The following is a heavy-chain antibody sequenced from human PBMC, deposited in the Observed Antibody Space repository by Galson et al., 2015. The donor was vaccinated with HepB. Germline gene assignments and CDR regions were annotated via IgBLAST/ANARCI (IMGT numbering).Heavy chain of an antibody. CDR3: AKGVDFWSGYIDY. V-gene: IGHV3-23*01. J-gene: IGHJ4*02. CDR2: ISGSGGST. D-gene: IGHD3-3*01. Sequence: SLRLSCAASGFTFSSYAMSWVRQAPGKGLEWVSGISGSGGSTYYADSVKGRFTISRDNSKNTLYLQMNRLRAEDTAVYYCAKGVDFWSGYIDYWGQGSLVTVSS. CDR1: GFTFSSYA.